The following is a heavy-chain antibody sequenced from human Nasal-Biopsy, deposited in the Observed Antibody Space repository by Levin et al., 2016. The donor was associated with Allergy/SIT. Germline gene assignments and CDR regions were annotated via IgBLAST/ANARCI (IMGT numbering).Heavy chain of an antibody. CDR2: IYYSGST. CDR1: GDSISSGGYF. D-gene: IGHD1-26*01. J-gene: IGHJ6*02. CDR3: ARGGLELNYGMDV. V-gene: IGHV4-31*03. Sequence: SETLSLTCTVSGDSISSGGYFWNWIRQHPGKGLEWIGYIYYSGSTYYNPSLKSRVTISLDTSKNQFSLKVTSVIAADTAIYYCARGGLELNYGMDVWGQGTTVTVSS.